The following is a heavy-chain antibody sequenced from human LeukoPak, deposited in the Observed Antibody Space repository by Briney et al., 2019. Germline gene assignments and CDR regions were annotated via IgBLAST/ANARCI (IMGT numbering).Heavy chain of an antibody. D-gene: IGHD2-2*01. CDR3: AAGEGTNLDY. CDR1: GYTFIAYY. CDR2: INPNTGGT. V-gene: IGHV1-2*02. J-gene: IGHJ4*02. Sequence: ASVKVSCKASGYTFIAYYMHRVRQAPGQGLEWMGWINPNTGGTNYAQKFRGRVTMTGDTSITTAYMELNSLKSDDTAMYYCAAGEGTNLDYWGQGTLVTVSS.